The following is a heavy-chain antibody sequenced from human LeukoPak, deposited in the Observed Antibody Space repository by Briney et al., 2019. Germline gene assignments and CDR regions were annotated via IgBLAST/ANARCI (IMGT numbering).Heavy chain of an antibody. CDR1: GFSLSTSGGG. J-gene: IGHJ4*02. CDR2: IYWDDGK. Sequence: SGPTLVKPTQTLTLTCTFSGFSLSTSGGGVGWIRQPPGKALEWLALIYWDDGKRYSPSLKSRLTITKDTSKNQVVLTMTNMDPVDTATYYCAHRRRGYSSGWYTGNFDYWGQGTLVTVSS. D-gene: IGHD6-19*01. V-gene: IGHV2-5*02. CDR3: AHRRRGYSSGWYTGNFDY.